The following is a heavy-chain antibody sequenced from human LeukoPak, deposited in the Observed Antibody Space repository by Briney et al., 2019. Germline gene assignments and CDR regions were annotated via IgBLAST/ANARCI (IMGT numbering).Heavy chain of an antibody. CDR3: ARVDGPYYYYGMDV. V-gene: IGHV3-53*01. CDR1: GFTVSSNY. Sequence: GGSLRLSCAASGFTVSSNYTSWVRQAPGKGLEWVSVIYSGGSTYYADSVKGRFTISRDNSKNTLYLQMNSLRAEDTAVYYCARVDGPYYYYGMDVWGQGTTVTVSS. CDR2: IYSGGST. D-gene: IGHD3-9*01. J-gene: IGHJ6*02.